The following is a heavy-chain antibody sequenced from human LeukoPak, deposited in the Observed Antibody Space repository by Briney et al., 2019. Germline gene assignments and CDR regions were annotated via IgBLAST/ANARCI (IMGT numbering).Heavy chain of an antibody. Sequence: ASVKVSCKASGYAFTGYYMHWVRQAPGQGLEWMGWINPNSGGTNYAQKFQGRVTMTGDTSISTAYMELSRLRSDDTAVYYCARAQRGYCSGGSCYVLSYWGQGTLVTVSS. CDR3: ARAQRGYCSGGSCYVLSY. CDR1: GYAFTGYY. V-gene: IGHV1-2*02. J-gene: IGHJ4*02. CDR2: INPNSGGT. D-gene: IGHD2-15*01.